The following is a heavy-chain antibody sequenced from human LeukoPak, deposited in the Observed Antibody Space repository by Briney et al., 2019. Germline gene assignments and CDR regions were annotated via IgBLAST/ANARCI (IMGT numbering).Heavy chain of an antibody. CDR3: AREGGPYRPLDY. V-gene: IGHV4-4*02. Sequence: NPSGTLSLTCGVSGGSITITNYWTWVRPPPGKGLEWIGEVNLQGSNNYNPSLMGRVAISVDTSENHISLQWAAVTAADTAVYYCAREGGPYRPLDYSGQGTLVTVSS. CDR2: VNLQGSN. J-gene: IGHJ4*02. CDR1: GGSITITNY.